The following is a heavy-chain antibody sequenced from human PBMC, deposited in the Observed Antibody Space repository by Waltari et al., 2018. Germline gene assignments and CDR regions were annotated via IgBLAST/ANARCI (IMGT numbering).Heavy chain of an antibody. CDR2: IYYSGST. CDR1: GGSISSYY. J-gene: IGHJ6*03. Sequence: QVQLQESGPGLVKPSETLSLTCTVSGGSISSYYWSWIRQPPGKGLEWIGYIYYSGSTNYNPSLKSRVTISVDTAKNQFSLKLSSVTAADTAVYYGARSAGTVNYYYYMDVWGKGTTVTVSS. V-gene: IGHV4-59*01. CDR3: ARSAGTVNYYYYMDV. D-gene: IGHD6-13*01.